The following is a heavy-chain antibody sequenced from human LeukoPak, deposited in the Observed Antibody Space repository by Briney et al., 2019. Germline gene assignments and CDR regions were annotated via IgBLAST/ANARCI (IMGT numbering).Heavy chain of an antibody. J-gene: IGHJ3*01. V-gene: IGHV3-23*01. CDR1: GFTFSNYA. D-gene: IGHD4-17*01. CDR3: ARDPNGDYIGAFEF. CDR2: ITGGGTT. Sequence: GGSRRLSCVASGFTFSNYAVMWVRQAPGQGLEWVSAITGGGTTRYADSVKGRFTISRDNSKNTLYLQMNSLRVEDTAQYFCARDPNGDYIGAFEFWGQGTGVTVSS.